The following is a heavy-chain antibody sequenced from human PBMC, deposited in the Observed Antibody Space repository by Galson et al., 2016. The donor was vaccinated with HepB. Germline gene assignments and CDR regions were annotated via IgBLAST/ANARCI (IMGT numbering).Heavy chain of an antibody. CDR2: ISYDGSNE. Sequence: LRLSCAASGFTFSSFGIHWVRQAPGKGLEWVALISYDGSNEFYADSVKGRLTISRDNSKKTVYLQMSSLRAEDTAVYYCAKVSDEYYFDYWGQGTLVTVSS. J-gene: IGHJ4*02. V-gene: IGHV3-30*18. CDR1: GFTFSSFG. CDR3: AKVSDEYYFDY.